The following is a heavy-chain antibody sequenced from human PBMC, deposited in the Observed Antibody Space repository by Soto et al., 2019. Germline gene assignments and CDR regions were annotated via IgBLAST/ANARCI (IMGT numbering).Heavy chain of an antibody. V-gene: IGHV1-18*04. Sequence: QVQLVQSGAEVKKPGASVKVSCKASGYTFTSYGISWVRQAPGQGLEWMGWISAYNGNTNYAQKLQRRVTMTTDTSTSTAYMELRSLSSDDRAVYYCARDTHQGLVWGLVAWFDPWGQGTLVTVSS. CDR1: GYTFTSYG. CDR3: ARDTHQGLVWGLVAWFDP. J-gene: IGHJ5*02. CDR2: ISAYNGNT. D-gene: IGHD2-8*02.